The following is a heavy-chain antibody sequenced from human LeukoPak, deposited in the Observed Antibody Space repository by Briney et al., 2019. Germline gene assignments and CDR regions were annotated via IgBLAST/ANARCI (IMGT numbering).Heavy chain of an antibody. J-gene: IGHJ4*02. Sequence: GASVKVSCKTSGYNFPSYTMHWLRQAPGQSPEWMGSINGDNGNTKYSEKFQDGVTFTRDTSASSAYMELSSLRSEDTAVYYCARSSSGTYHYWGQGTLVTVSS. D-gene: IGHD3-10*01. V-gene: IGHV1-3*01. CDR1: GYNFPSYT. CDR3: ARSSSGTYHY. CDR2: INGDNGNT.